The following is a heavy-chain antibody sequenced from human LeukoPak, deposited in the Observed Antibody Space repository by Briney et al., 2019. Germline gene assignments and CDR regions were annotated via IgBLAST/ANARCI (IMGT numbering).Heavy chain of an antibody. CDR1: GFTLSSYS. Sequence: GGSLRLSCAASGFTLSSYSMNWVRQAPGKGLEWVSSISSSSSYIYYADSVKGRFTISRDNAKNSLYLQMNSLRAEDTAVYYCATADWGVLQYSHTPPVDYWGQGTLVTVSS. J-gene: IGHJ4*02. CDR3: ATADWGVLQYSHTPPVDY. V-gene: IGHV3-21*01. CDR2: ISSSSSYI. D-gene: IGHD3-9*01.